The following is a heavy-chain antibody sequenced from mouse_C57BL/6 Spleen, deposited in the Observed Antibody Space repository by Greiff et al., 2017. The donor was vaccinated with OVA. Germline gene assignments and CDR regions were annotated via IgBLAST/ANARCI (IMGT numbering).Heavy chain of an antibody. CDR3: ARSGQQIYYGNYVNY. J-gene: IGHJ2*01. CDR2: INPNYGTT. D-gene: IGHD2-1*01. CDR1: GYSFTDYN. Sequence: EVQLQQSGPELVKPGASVKISCKASGYSFTDYNMNWVKQSNGKSLEWIGVINPNYGTTSYNQKFKGKATLTVDQSSSKAYIQLNSLTSEDSAVYYGARSGQQIYYGNYVNYWGKGTTLTVSS. V-gene: IGHV1-39*01.